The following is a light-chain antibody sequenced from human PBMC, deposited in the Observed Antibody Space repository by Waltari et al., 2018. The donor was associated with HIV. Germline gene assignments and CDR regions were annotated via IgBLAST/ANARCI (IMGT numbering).Light chain of an antibody. CDR1: RTILYGSDNRNY. V-gene: IGKV4-1*01. Sequence: IVLTQSLDFLAVSLGARVLLNCKSSRTILYGSDNRNYLAWYQQKPGQAPRILIYCASTRAFGIPERFSGSGSGTDFSLTISSLEDDDVAIYFCQQYYILPFTFGRGTKVERK. J-gene: IGKJ4*02. CDR2: CAS. CDR3: QQYYILPFT.